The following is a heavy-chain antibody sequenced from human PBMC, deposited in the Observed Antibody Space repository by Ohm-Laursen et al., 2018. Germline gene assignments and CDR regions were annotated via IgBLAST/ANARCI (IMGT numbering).Heavy chain of an antibody. CDR1: GFMFSSYG. CDR2: ISYDGSNK. J-gene: IGHJ4*02. Sequence: SLRLSCAASGFMFSSYGMHWVRQAPGKGLEWVAVISYDGSNKYYADSVKGRFTISRDNSKNTLYLQMNSLRAEDTAVYYCAKGPGIAAAGEYFDYWGQGTLVTVSS. CDR3: AKGPGIAAAGEYFDY. D-gene: IGHD6-13*01. V-gene: IGHV3-30*18.